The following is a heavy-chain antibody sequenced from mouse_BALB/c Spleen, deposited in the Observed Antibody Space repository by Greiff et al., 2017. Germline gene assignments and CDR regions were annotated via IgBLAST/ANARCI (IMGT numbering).Heavy chain of an antibody. D-gene: IGHD1-1*01. CDR2: ISNGGGST. Sequence: EVKLMESGGGLVQPGGSLKLSCAASGFTFSSYTMSWVRQTPEKRLEWVAYISNGGGSTYYPDTVKGRFTISRDNAKNTLYLQMSSLKSEDTAMYYCARHPIYYYGSGYAMDYWGQGTSVTVSS. V-gene: IGHV5-12-2*01. J-gene: IGHJ4*01. CDR3: ARHPIYYYGSGYAMDY. CDR1: GFTFSSYT.